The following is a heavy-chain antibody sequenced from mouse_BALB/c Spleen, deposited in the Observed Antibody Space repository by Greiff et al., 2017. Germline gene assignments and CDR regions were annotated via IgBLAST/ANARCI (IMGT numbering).Heavy chain of an antibody. CDR1: GFDFSRYW. V-gene: IGHV4-1*02. CDR3: ARPCLIYDGYDGFAY. D-gene: IGHD2-2*01. J-gene: IGHJ3*01. CDR2: INPDSSTI. Sequence: EVKLVESGGGLVQPGGSLKLSCAASGFDFSRYWMSWVRQAPGKGLEWIGEINPDSSTINYTPSLKDKFIISRDNAKNTLYLQMSKVRSEDTALYYCARPCLIYDGYDGFAYWGQGTLVTVSA.